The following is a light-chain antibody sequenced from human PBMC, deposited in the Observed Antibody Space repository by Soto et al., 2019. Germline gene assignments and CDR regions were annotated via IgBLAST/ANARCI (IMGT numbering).Light chain of an antibody. CDR1: QSISVY. J-gene: IGKJ2*01. Sequence: GDRVPITCRASQSISVYLAWYQQRPREAPKLLIYGGSSLESGVPSRFSGSGSGTEFTLTISSLQPTDFATYYCHQYATSSPTFGQGTKLEI. CDR3: HQYATSSPT. V-gene: IGKV1-5*01. CDR2: GGS.